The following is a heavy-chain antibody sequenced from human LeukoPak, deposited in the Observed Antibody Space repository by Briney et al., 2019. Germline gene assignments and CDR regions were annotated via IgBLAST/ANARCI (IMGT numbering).Heavy chain of an antibody. CDR3: AVLSWPPYYFDS. CDR2: ISGTGSTT. V-gene: IGHV3-23*01. CDR1: DFTPPHYA. J-gene: IGHJ4*02. D-gene: IGHD3-16*02. Sequence: TLTLSSLPFDFTPPHYALSGHHQPTGKAPDRVSAISGTGSTTHYGDSVKGRFTISRDNFKNTLYLQVDSLRADDTAVYYCAVLSWPPYYFDSWGQGSLVTVSS.